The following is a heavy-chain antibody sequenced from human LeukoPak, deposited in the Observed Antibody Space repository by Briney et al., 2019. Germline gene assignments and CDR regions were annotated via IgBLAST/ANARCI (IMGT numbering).Heavy chain of an antibody. D-gene: IGHD3-22*01. CDR2: ISSSSSTI. CDR3: ARDWYYDSSGYDKGDY. Sequence: HSGGSLRLSCAASGFTFSSYSMNWVRQAPGKGLEWVSYISSSSSTIYYADSVKGRFTISRDNAKNSLYLQMNSLRAEDTAVYYCARDWYYDSSGYDKGDYWGQGTLVTVSS. CDR1: GFTFSSYS. V-gene: IGHV3-48*01. J-gene: IGHJ4*02.